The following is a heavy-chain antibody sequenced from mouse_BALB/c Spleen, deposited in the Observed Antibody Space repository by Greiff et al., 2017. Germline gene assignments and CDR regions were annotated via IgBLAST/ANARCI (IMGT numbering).Heavy chain of an antibody. CDR1: GFSLTSYG. D-gene: IGHD2-1*01. CDR2: IWAGGST. J-gene: IGHJ4*01. CDR3: ARDYGNYDAMDY. Sequence: VKVVESGPGLVAPSQSLSITCTVSGFSLTSYGVHWVRQPPGKGLEWLGVIWAGGSTNYNSALMSRLSISKDNSKSQVFLKMNSLQTDDTAMYYCARDYGNYDAMDYWGQGTSVTVSS. V-gene: IGHV2-9*02.